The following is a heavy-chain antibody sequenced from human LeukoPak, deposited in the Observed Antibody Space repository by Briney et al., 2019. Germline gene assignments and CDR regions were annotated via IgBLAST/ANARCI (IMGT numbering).Heavy chain of an antibody. CDR3: ASEGNTAMAPLDY. V-gene: IGHV1-8*01. Sequence: ASVKVSCTASGYTFTSYDINWVRQATGQGLEWMGWMNPNSGNTGYAQKFQGRVTMTRNTSISTAYMELSSLRSEDTAVYYCASEGNTAMAPLDYWGQGTLVTVSS. CDR1: GYTFTSYD. CDR2: MNPNSGNT. D-gene: IGHD5-18*01. J-gene: IGHJ4*02.